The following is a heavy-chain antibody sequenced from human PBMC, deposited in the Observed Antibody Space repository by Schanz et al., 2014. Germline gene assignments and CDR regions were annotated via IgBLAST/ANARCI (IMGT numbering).Heavy chain of an antibody. Sequence: QVQLLQSGAEVKKPGASMKVSCKASGYTFTTYYMLWVRQAPGQGLEWMGWISAYNGNTNYAQKLQGRVTMTTDTSTSTAYMELRSLRSDDTAVYYCARDRLECGAECYSVEVFEIWGQGTLVIVSS. CDR3: ARDRLECGAECYSVEVFEI. J-gene: IGHJ4*02. D-gene: IGHD2-21*01. CDR1: GYTFTTYY. CDR2: ISAYNGNT. V-gene: IGHV1-18*01.